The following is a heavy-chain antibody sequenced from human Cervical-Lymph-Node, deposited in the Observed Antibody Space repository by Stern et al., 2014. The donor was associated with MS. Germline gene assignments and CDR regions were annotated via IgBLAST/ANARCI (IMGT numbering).Heavy chain of an antibody. V-gene: IGHV3-33*01. CDR1: GFTFSNYG. J-gene: IGHJ5*02. CDR3: ARALQLKSGHNWFDP. D-gene: IGHD6-13*01. Sequence: DQLVESGGGVVQPGRSQRLSCAASGFTFSNYGMHWARQAPGKGLEWVAFIWFDVSNKSYSDSVKGRFTISRDNSKNTLYLQMNSLRAEDTAVYYCARALQLKSGHNWFDPWGQGTLVTVSS. CDR2: IWFDVSNK.